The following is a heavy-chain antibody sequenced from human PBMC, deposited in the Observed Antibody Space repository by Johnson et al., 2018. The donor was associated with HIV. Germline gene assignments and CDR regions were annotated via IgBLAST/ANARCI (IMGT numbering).Heavy chain of an antibody. CDR2: IFSGGTT. CDR3: AKGYSSSWYLDVFDL. D-gene: IGHD6-13*01. V-gene: IGHV3-66*02. CDR1: GFTFSNAW. J-gene: IGHJ3*01. Sequence: VQLVESGGGLVQPGGSLRLSCAASGFTFSNAWMNWVRQAPGKGLEWVSVIFSGGTTYYADSVKGRFTISRDNSKNTLYLQMNRLRAEDTALYYCAKGYSSSWYLDVFDLWGQGTMVTVSS.